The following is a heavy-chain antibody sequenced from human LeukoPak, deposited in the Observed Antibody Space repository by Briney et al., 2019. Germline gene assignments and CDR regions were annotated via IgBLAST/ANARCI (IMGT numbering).Heavy chain of an antibody. D-gene: IGHD2-2*01. V-gene: IGHV3-49*03. CDR3: TTPHCSSTSCYYTD. Sequence: PGRSLRLSCTASGFTFGDYAMSWFRQAPGKGLEWVGFIRSKAYGGTTEYAASVKGRFTISRDDSKSIAYLQMNSLKTEDTAVYYCTTPHCSSTSCYYTDWGQGTLVTVSS. CDR2: IRSKAYGGTT. J-gene: IGHJ4*02. CDR1: GFTFGDYA.